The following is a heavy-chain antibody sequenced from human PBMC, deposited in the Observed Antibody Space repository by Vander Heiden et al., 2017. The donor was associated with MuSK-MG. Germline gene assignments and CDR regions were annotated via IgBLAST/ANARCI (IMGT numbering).Heavy chain of an antibody. CDR2: ISGSGGST. CDR3: AKEIWFGGPADY. Sequence: EVQLLESGGGLVQPGGSLRLSCAASGFTFSSFAMSWARQAPGKGLEWVSGISGSGGSTYYADSVKGRFTISRHNSKNTLYLQMNSLRAEDTAVYYCAKEIWFGGPADYWGQGTLVTVSS. J-gene: IGHJ4*02. D-gene: IGHD3-10*01. V-gene: IGHV3-23*01. CDR1: GFTFSSFA.